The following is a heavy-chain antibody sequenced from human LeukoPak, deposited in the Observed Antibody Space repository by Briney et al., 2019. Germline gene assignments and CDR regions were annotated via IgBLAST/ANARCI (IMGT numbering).Heavy chain of an antibody. Sequence: GSLRLSCEGPKFTFSTSALSWVRQAPGRGLEWLSGISGSGAKTYYSDSVKGRFTISRDNSKSTLYLQMNSLRVEDTAVYYCAKDPMWFGEGDYKYYMDVWGKGTTVTVSS. CDR1: KFTFSTSA. CDR3: AKDPMWFGEGDYKYYMDV. CDR2: ISGSGAKT. J-gene: IGHJ6*04. D-gene: IGHD3-10*01. V-gene: IGHV3-23*01.